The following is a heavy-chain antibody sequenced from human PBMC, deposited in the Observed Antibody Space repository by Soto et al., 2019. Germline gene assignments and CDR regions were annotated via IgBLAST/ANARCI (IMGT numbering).Heavy chain of an antibody. CDR2: IHSGGSI. Sequence: SETLSLTCTVSGGSMSNYFWSWIRQPPGKGLEWIGYIHSGGSINYNPSLRSRVSISLDTSKNQLSLRLSPVTAADTAVYYCARSYDTVTGYYRYWGQGALVTVSS. CDR1: GGSMSNYF. CDR3: ARSYDTVTGYYRY. D-gene: IGHD3-9*01. J-gene: IGHJ4*02. V-gene: IGHV4-4*09.